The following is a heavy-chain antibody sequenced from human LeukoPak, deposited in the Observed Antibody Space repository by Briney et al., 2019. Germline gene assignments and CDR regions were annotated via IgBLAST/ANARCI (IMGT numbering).Heavy chain of an antibody. CDR1: GGSFSVYS. Sequence: SETLSLPCAVYGGSFSVYSWSGIRHPPGKGLEWFGEINHSGSTNYIPCLKSRVTISVDTSKNQFSLKLSSVTAADTAVYYCARVGYVSAWYPFDYWGQGTPVIVSS. CDR2: INHSGST. V-gene: IGHV4-34*01. J-gene: IGHJ4*02. D-gene: IGHD6-19*01. CDR3: ARVGYVSAWYPFDY.